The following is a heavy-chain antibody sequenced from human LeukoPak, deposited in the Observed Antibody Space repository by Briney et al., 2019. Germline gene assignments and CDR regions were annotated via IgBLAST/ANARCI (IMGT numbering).Heavy chain of an antibody. CDR2: ISSSSGSI. J-gene: IGHJ4*02. V-gene: IGHV3-21*05. Sequence: GGSLRLSCAASGFTVSSNSINWVRQAPGKGLEGGSYISSSSGSIYYADSVKGRFTISRDNAKNLVHLQMNSLTADDTAVYFCARDSRNGAYYSEFWGQGTVVTVSS. CDR3: ARDSRNGAYYSEF. D-gene: IGHD3-22*01. CDR1: GFTVSSNS.